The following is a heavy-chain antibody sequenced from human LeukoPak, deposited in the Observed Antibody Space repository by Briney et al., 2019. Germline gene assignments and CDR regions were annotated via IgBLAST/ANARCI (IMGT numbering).Heavy chain of an antibody. Sequence: PSETLSLTCTISGGSISSSSYYWGWIRQPPGKGLEWIGSIYYSGSTYYNPSLKSRVTISVDTSKNQFSLKLSSVTAADTAVYYCARKEWLLGFDPWGQGTLVTVSS. CDR2: IYYSGST. J-gene: IGHJ5*02. CDR3: ARKEWLLGFDP. CDR1: GGSISSSSYY. V-gene: IGHV4-39*07. D-gene: IGHD3-3*01.